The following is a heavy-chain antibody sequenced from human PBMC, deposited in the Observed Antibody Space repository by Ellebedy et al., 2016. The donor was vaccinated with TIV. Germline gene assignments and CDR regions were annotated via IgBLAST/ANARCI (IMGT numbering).Heavy chain of an antibody. D-gene: IGHD2-21*02. CDR1: GGSISTYY. CDR2: IYHSGST. CDR3: ARGREWSGGGDSNKRLYFFYNYMDV. J-gene: IGHJ6*03. V-gene: IGHV4-59*01. Sequence: SETLSLTCTVSGGSISTYYWNWIRQSPGKGLEWIGSIYHSGSTNYNPSLKSRVTMSVDTPNNQFSLKVSSVTAADTDVYYCARGREWSGGGDSNKRLYFFYNYMDVWGEGTTVTVSS.